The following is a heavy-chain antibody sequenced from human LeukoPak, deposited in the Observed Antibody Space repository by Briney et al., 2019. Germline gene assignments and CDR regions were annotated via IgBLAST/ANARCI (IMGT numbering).Heavy chain of an antibody. CDR1: GFTFSSYG. CDR2: IRYDGNNK. J-gene: IGHJ4*02. D-gene: IGHD5-12*01. Sequence: GGSLRLSCAASGFTFSSYGMHWVRQAPGKGLEWVAFIRYDGNNKNYADSVRGRFTISRDNSKNTVYLQMNSLRAEDTAVYYCLSSDSGYDGNYGSTGYWGQGTLVTVSS. CDR3: LSSDSGYDGNYGSTGY. V-gene: IGHV3-30*02.